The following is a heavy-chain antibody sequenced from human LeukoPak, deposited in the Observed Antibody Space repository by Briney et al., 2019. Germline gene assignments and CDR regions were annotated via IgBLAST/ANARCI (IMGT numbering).Heavy chain of an antibody. J-gene: IGHJ6*03. D-gene: IGHD6-13*01. CDR2: ISSSGSTI. Sequence: PGGSLRLSCAASGFTFSDYYMSWIRQAPGKGLEWVSYISSSGSTIYYADSVKGRFTISRDNAKNSLYLQMNSLRAEDTAVYYCTGSSWLVYYYYYYMDVWGKGTTVTVSS. CDR1: GFTFSDYY. CDR3: TGSSWLVYYYYYYMDV. V-gene: IGHV3-11*01.